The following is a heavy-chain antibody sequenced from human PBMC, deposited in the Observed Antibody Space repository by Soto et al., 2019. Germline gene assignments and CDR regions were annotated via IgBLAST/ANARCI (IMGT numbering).Heavy chain of an antibody. D-gene: IGHD1-26*01. CDR2: MNPNSGNT. V-gene: IGHV1-8*01. J-gene: IGHJ4*02. Sequence: QVQLVQSGAEVKKPGASVKVSCKASGYSFSSYDINWVRQATGQGLEWMGWMNPNSGNTGYAQKSQGRVTMTRNTSISTAYMELNILKFEDTAVYFCTRGEWELTWWGQGTLVTVSS. CDR1: GYSFSSYD. CDR3: TRGEWELTW.